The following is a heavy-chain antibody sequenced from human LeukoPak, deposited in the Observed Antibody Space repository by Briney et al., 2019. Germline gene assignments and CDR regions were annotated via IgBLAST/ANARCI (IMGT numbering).Heavy chain of an antibody. CDR2: IIPIFGTA. D-gene: IGHD3-22*01. CDR3: ARGPYFDPAALFYD. J-gene: IGHJ4*02. V-gene: IGHV1-69*05. Sequence: ASVKVSCKASGGTFSSYAISWVRQAPGQGLEWMGRIIPIFGTANYAQKFQGRVTITTDESTSTAYMELSSLRSEDTAVYYCARGPYFDPAALFYDWGQGTLVSVSS. CDR1: GGTFSSYA.